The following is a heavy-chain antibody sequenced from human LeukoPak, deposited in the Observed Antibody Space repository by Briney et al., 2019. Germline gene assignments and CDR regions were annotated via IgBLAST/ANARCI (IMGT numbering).Heavy chain of an antibody. J-gene: IGHJ4*02. V-gene: IGHV4-39*01. CDR2: IYYSGST. CDR1: GGPIRGSSSY. D-gene: IGHD4-17*01. CDR3: ATVSYGDYTFDY. Sequence: SETLSLTCTVSGGPIRGSSSYWGWIRQPPGKGLQWIGSIYYSGSTYYNPSLKSRVTISVDMSINQFSLKLNSVTAADTAVYYCATVSYGDYTFDYWGQGTLVTVSS.